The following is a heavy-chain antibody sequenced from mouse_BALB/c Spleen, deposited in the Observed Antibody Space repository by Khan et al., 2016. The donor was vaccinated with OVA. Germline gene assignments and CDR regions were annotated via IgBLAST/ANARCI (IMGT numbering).Heavy chain of an antibody. CDR1: GFSLTIYG. J-gene: IGHJ4*01. CDR3: AKQKHGTLYAMDY. Sequence: QVQLKESGPGLVAPSQSLSITCTVSGFSLTIYGVRWVRQPPGKGLEWLGVIWGDGSTNYHSALISRLTISKDNSKSQVFLNLNRLQTDDTGTYYCAKQKHGTLYAMDYWGQGTSVTVSS. V-gene: IGHV2-3*01. D-gene: IGHD2-1*01. CDR2: IWGDGST.